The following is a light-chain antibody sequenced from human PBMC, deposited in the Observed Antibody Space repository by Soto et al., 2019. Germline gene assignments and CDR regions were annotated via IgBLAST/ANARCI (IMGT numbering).Light chain of an antibody. CDR3: SSYTSSNYV. V-gene: IGLV2-14*01. Sequence: QPVLTQPASVSGSPGQSITISCTGTSSDVGGYNYVSWYQQHPGKAPKLMIYEVSNRPSGVSNRFSGSKSGNTASLTISGPQAEDEADYYCSSYTSSNYVFGTGTKLTVL. CDR1: SSDVGGYNY. CDR2: EVS. J-gene: IGLJ1*01.